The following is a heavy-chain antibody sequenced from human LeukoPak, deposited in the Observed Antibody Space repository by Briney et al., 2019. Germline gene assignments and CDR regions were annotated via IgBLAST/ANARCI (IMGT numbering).Heavy chain of an antibody. CDR3: VCLGELSTH. Sequence: GGSLRLSCAASGFTFSSYAMHWVRQAPGKGLEWVAVISYDGSNKYYADSVKGRFTISRDNSKNTLYLQMNSLRAEDTAVYYCVCLGELSTHWGQGTLVTVSS. CDR1: GFTFSSYA. CDR2: ISYDGSNK. V-gene: IGHV3-30-3*01. J-gene: IGHJ4*02. D-gene: IGHD3-16*02.